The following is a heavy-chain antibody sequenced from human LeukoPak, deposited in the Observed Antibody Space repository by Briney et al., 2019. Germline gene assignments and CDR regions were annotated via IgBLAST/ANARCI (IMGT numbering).Heavy chain of an antibody. CDR2: INHSGST. J-gene: IGHJ6*03. Sequence: PSETLSLTCAVYGGSFSGYYWSWIRQPPGTGLEWIGEINHSGSTNYNPSLKSRVTISVDTSKNQFSLKLSSVTAADTAVYYCASRTGHYYYYYMDVWGKGTTVTVSS. V-gene: IGHV4-34*01. CDR3: ASRTGHYYYYYMDV. CDR1: GGSFSGYY.